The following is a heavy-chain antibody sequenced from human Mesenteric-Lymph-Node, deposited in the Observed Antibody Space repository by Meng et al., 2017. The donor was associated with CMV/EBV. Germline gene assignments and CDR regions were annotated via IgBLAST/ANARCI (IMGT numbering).Heavy chain of an antibody. CDR1: GGTFSTYT. J-gene: IGHJ6*02. Sequence: SVKVSCKASGGTFSTYTINWVRQAPGQGLEWMGAVIPFLTITEYGPRFQGRITITADKSTNTAYMELSRLRSDDTAVYYCARRGYCSSNSCPDYYYAMDVWGQGTTVTVSS. V-gene: IGHV1-69*10. CDR3: ARRGYCSSNSCPDYYYAMDV. CDR2: VIPFLTIT. D-gene: IGHD2-2*01.